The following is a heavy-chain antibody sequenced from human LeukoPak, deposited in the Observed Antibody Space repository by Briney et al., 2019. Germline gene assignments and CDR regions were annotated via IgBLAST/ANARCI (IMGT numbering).Heavy chain of an antibody. CDR3: ARGFPPFYDSSGYYPRQVGNWFDP. J-gene: IGHJ5*02. Sequence: PSETLSLTRTVSGGSISSSSYYWGWIRQPPGKGLEWIGSIYYSGSTYYNPSLKSRVTISVDTSKNQFSLKLSSVTAADTAVYYCARGFPPFYDSSGYYPRQVGNWFDPWGQGTLVTVSS. CDR2: IYYSGST. V-gene: IGHV4-39*07. CDR1: GGSISSSSYY. D-gene: IGHD3-22*01.